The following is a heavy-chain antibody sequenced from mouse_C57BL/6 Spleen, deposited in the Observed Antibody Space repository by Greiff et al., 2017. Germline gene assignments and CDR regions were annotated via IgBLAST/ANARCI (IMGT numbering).Heavy chain of an antibody. D-gene: IGHD1-1*01. CDR3: ARHWYDGSSYWYFDV. CDR1: GFTFSSYT. Sequence: EVKLVESGGGLVKPGGSLKLSCAASGFTFSSYTMSWVRQTPEKRMEWVATISGGGGNTYYPASVKGRFTISSDNAKNTLYLQMSSLRSEDTALXYWARHWYDGSSYWYFDVWGTGTTVTVSS. CDR2: ISGGGGNT. V-gene: IGHV5-9*01. J-gene: IGHJ1*03.